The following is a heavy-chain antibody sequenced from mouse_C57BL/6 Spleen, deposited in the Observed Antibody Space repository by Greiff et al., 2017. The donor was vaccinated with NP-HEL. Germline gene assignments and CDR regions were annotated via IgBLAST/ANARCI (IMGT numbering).Heavy chain of an antibody. CDR3: ARYRVRKGYSYYFDY. D-gene: IGHD2-3*01. Sequence: EVQLQQSGPELVKPGASVKISCKASGYTFTDYYMNWVKQSHGKSLEWIGDINPNNGGTSYNQKFKGKATLTVDKSSSTAYMELRSLTSEDSAVYYCARYRVRKGYSYYFDYWGQGTTLTVSS. V-gene: IGHV1-26*01. J-gene: IGHJ2*01. CDR1: GYTFTDYY. CDR2: INPNNGGT.